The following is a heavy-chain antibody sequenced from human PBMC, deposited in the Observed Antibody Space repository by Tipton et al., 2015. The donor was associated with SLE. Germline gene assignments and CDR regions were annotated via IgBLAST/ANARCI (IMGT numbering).Heavy chain of an antibody. CDR2: ISGSGGST. CDR3: AKGARTYYDFPGLFDY. V-gene: IGHV3-23*01. D-gene: IGHD3-3*01. CDR1: GFTFSSYA. Sequence: SLRLSCAASGFTFSSYAMSWVRQAPGKGLEWVSAISGSGGSTYYADSVKGRFTISRDNSKNTLYLQMNSLRAEDTAVYYCAKGARTYYDFPGLFDYWGQGTLVTVSS. J-gene: IGHJ4*02.